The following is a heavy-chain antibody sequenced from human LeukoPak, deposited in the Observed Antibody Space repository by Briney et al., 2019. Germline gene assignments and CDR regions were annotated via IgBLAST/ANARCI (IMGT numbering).Heavy chain of an antibody. D-gene: IGHD2-2*01. Sequence: SETLSLTCTVSGGSIGSYYWSWVRQPPGKGLECIGYIHYSGSTNHNPALKSRVTISVDTSKNQFSLRLSSVTAADTAVYYCASLSGPYASQFIWGQGTLVTVSS. CDR3: ASLSGPYASQFI. J-gene: IGHJ4*02. CDR1: GGSIGSYY. CDR2: IHYSGST. V-gene: IGHV4-59*08.